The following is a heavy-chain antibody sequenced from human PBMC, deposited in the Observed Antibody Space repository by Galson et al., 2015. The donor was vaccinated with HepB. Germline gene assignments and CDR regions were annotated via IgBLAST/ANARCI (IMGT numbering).Heavy chain of an antibody. CDR1: GFTFSRHW. V-gene: IGHV3-7*01. CDR3: ARDGEEDSWNDGLDY. CDR2: IKQDGSEK. Sequence: SLRLSCAASGFTFSRHWMSWVRQAPGKGLEWVANIKQDGSEKYYVDSVKGRFTISRDNVKKSLYLQMNSLRADDTAVYYCARDGEEDSWNDGLDYWGQGTLVTVSS. D-gene: IGHD1-1*01. J-gene: IGHJ4*02.